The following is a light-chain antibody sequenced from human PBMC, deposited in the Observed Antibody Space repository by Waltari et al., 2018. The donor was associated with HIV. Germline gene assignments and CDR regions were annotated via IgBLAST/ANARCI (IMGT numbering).Light chain of an antibody. CDR1: TGPVISNHN. CDR3: LLSYRGARV. V-gene: IGLV7-46*01. Sequence: QAVVTQEPSVTVSPGGTVTPPCASTTGPVISNHNPYWLQQKPGQAPRTLIYDTSNKYSWTPARFSGSLLGGKAALTLSGAQPEDEADYYCLLSYRGARVFGGGTKLTVL. J-gene: IGLJ3*02. CDR2: DTS.